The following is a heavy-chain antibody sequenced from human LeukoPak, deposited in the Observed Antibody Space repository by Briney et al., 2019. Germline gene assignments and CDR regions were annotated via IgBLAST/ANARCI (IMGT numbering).Heavy chain of an antibody. J-gene: IGHJ6*03. D-gene: IGHD3-22*01. CDR3: ARSRYYYDSSGRIYYYYYMDV. V-gene: IGHV4-59*10. CDR2: IYTSGST. Sequence: SETLSLTCAVYGGSFSGYYWSWIRQPPGKGLEWIGRIYTSGSTNYNPSLKSRVTISVDTSKNQFSLKLSSVTAADTAVYYCARSRYYYDSSGRIYYYYYMDVWGKGTTVTISS. CDR1: GGSFSGYY.